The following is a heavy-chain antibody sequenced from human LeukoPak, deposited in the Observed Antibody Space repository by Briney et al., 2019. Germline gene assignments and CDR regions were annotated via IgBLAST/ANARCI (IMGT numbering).Heavy chain of an antibody. D-gene: IGHD6-13*01. CDR3: ASDRGSSWYWFDP. Sequence: PSETLSLTCTVSGGSISSYYWSWIRQPPGKGLEWIGYIYYSGSTNYNPSLKGRVTISVDTSKNQFSLKLSSVTAADTAVYYCASDRGSSWYWFDPWGQGTLVTVSS. CDR1: GGSISSYY. V-gene: IGHV4-59*01. J-gene: IGHJ5*02. CDR2: IYYSGST.